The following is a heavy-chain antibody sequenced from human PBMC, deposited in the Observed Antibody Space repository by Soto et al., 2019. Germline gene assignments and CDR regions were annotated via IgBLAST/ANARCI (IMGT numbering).Heavy chain of an antibody. Sequence: GXSVKVSCQASGDTFTNYGIRLVRQAPGQGLECMGWISAYNGNTNYAQKLQVRVTMTTDTSTSTDYMELRSLRTDDTAVYYCARRDGSLLSEWFDSWGQGTLVTVSS. J-gene: IGHJ5*01. CDR1: GDTFTNYG. D-gene: IGHD2-2*01. V-gene: IGHV1-18*01. CDR2: ISAYNGNT. CDR3: ARRDGSLLSEWFDS.